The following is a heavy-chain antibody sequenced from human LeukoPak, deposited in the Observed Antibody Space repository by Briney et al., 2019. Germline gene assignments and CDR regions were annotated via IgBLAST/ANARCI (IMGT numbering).Heavy chain of an antibody. CDR2: ISGSGGST. D-gene: IGHD5-12*01. Sequence: GGSLRLSCAASGFPFSSYAMSWVRQTPGKGLEWVSAISGSGGSTYYADSVKGRFTISRDNSKNTLYLQMNSLRAEDTAVYYCAKNSAYSGDDFFDYWGQGTLVTVSS. J-gene: IGHJ4*02. V-gene: IGHV3-23*01. CDR3: AKNSAYSGDDFFDY. CDR1: GFPFSSYA.